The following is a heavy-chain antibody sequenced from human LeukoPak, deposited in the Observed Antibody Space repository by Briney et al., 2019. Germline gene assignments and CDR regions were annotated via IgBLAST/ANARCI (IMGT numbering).Heavy chain of an antibody. Sequence: TGGSLRLSCAASGFTFGNYWMHWVRQASGKGLVRVSSLNSDGSATSYADSVKGRFTISRDSAQNTVYLQMDSLRVEDTAVYYCTSDALLEYCTGNDCYHSDLCGQGILVTVSS. J-gene: IGHJ4*02. D-gene: IGHD2-8*02. CDR3: TSDALLEYCTGNDCYHSDL. V-gene: IGHV3-74*01. CDR1: GFTFGNYW. CDR2: LNSDGSAT.